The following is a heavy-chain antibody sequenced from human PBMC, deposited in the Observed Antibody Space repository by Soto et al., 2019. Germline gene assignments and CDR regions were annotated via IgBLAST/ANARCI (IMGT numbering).Heavy chain of an antibody. Sequence: ASVKVSCKASGYTFTSYDINWVRQATGQGLEWMGWMNPNSGNTGYAQKFQGRVTMTRNTSISTAYMELSSLRSEDTAVYYCARVTGTEYYYYMDVWGKGTTVNVSS. CDR1: GYTFTSYD. CDR3: ARVTGTEYYYYMDV. D-gene: IGHD1-7*01. J-gene: IGHJ6*03. V-gene: IGHV1-8*01. CDR2: MNPNSGNT.